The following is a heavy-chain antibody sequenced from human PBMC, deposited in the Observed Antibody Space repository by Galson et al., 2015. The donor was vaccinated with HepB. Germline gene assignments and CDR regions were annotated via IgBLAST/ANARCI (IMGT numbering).Heavy chain of an antibody. CDR3: ARNRSYYYGMDV. D-gene: IGHD1-14*01. CDR1: GYTFTSYG. J-gene: IGHJ6*02. CDR2: ISDYNGNT. V-gene: IGHV1-18*01. Sequence: SVKVSCEAFGYTFTSYGMSWVRQAPGQGLEWVGLISDYNGNTNYAQTLQGRVTMSTDTSTSTAYMELRSLRAGDTAVYYCARNRSYYYGMDVWGQGTTVTVSS.